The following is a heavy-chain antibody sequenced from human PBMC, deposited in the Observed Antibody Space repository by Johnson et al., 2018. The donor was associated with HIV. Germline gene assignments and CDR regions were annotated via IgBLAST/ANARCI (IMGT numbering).Heavy chain of an antibody. Sequence: VQLVESGGGLVQPGGSLRLSCPASGFTFSSYWMNWVRQAPGKGLEWVANIKQDGSEKYYVDSVKGRFTISRDNAKNSLYLQMKSLRAEDTAVYYCARAPRWFNVFDIWGQGTMVTVSS. CDR1: GFTFSSYW. D-gene: IGHD4-23*01. J-gene: IGHJ3*02. CDR3: ARAPRWFNVFDI. V-gene: IGHV3-7*05. CDR2: IKQDGSEK.